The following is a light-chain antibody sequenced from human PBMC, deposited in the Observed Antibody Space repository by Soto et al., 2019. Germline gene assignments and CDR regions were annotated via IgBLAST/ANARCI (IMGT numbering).Light chain of an antibody. V-gene: IGKV3-15*01. CDR2: SAS. CDR1: QSVSTS. J-gene: IGKJ2*01. Sequence: EVVMTQSPATLSVLPGERVTLSCRSSQSVSTSLAWYQQKPGRAPRLLIYSASTRATGVPARFIASGSGTEFTLTISSLESEYFAVYYCQQYIHGYTFGQGTKLEIK. CDR3: QQYIHGYT.